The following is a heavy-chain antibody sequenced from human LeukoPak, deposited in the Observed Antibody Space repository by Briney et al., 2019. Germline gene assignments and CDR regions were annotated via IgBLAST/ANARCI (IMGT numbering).Heavy chain of an antibody. CDR1: GFTFSSYG. CDR2: ISYDGSNK. Sequence: GRSLRLSCAASGFTFSSYGMHWVRQAPGKGLEWVAVISYDGSNKYYADSVKGRFTISRDNSKSTLYLQMNSLRAEDTAVYYCAKTDPPVGYYGMDVWGQGTTVTVS. V-gene: IGHV3-30*18. CDR3: AKTDPPVGYYGMDV. J-gene: IGHJ6*02. D-gene: IGHD1-26*01.